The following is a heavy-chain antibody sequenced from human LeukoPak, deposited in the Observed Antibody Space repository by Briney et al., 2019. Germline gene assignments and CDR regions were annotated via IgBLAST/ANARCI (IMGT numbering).Heavy chain of an antibody. CDR1: GYTFTSYG. CDR2: ISAYNGNT. J-gene: IGHJ4*02. V-gene: IGHV1-18*01. CDR3: ARVKPGHDVGDY. Sequence: ASVKVSCKASGYTFTSYGIGWVRQAPGQGLEWMGWISAYNGNTNYAQKLQGRVTMTTDTSTSTAYMELRSLRSDDTAVYYCARVKPGHDVGDYWGQGTLVTVSS.